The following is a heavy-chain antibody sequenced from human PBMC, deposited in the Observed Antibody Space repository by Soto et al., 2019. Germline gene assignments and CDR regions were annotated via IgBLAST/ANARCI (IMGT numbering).Heavy chain of an antibody. J-gene: IGHJ5*02. V-gene: IGHV3-21*01. CDR2: ISSSSSYI. D-gene: IGHD5-12*01. CDR1: GFTFSSYS. Sequence: EVQLVESGGGLVKPGGSLRLSCAASGFTFSSYSMNWVRQAPGKGLEWVSSISSSSSYIYYADSVKGRFTISRDNAKNSLYLQMNSLRAEDTAVYYCARGRKRDGYNPGFAPWGQGTLVTVSS. CDR3: ARGRKRDGYNPGFAP.